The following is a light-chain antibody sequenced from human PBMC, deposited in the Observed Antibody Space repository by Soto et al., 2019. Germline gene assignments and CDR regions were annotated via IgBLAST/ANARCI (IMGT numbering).Light chain of an antibody. J-gene: IGLJ3*02. CDR1: SSDVGGYNY. Sequence: QSALTQPASVSGSPGQSITISCTGTSSDVGGYNYVSWYQQHPGKAPKLMIYEVSNRPSGVSNRFSGSKSGNTASLTISGLQAEDEAYYYCSSYTSSSTLDWVFGGGPKLTVL. CDR3: SSYTSSSTLDWV. V-gene: IGLV2-14*01. CDR2: EVS.